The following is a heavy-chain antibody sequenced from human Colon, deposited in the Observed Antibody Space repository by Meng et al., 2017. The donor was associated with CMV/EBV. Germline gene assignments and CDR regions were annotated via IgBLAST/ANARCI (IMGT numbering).Heavy chain of an antibody. Sequence: CTVSGGSISSSSYSWGWIRQPPGKGLEWIGTIYWSGSTYYNPSLKSRLTMSVDTSTNQFSLRLASVTAADTAVYYCARDYDRYTGSYLDFWGQGTLVTVSS. CDR3: ARDYDRYTGSYLDF. CDR2: IYWSGST. V-gene: IGHV4-39*07. D-gene: IGHD1-26*01. J-gene: IGHJ4*02. CDR1: GGSISSSSYS.